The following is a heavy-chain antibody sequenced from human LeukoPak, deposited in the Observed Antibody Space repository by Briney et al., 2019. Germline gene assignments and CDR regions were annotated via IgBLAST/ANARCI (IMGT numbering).Heavy chain of an antibody. D-gene: IGHD6-13*01. J-gene: IGHJ6*03. CDR2: IYYSGST. Sequence: SETLSLTCTVSGGSISSYYWSWIRQPPGKGLEWIGYIYYSGSTNYNPSLKSRVTISVDTSKNQFSLKLSSVTAADTAVYYCARGTVKIAAAGTGYYYMDVWGKGTTVTVSS. CDR1: GGSISSYY. V-gene: IGHV4-59*08. CDR3: ARGTVKIAAAGTGYYYMDV.